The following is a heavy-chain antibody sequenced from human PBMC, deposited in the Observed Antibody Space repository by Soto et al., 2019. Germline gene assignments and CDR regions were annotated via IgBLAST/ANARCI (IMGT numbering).Heavy chain of an antibody. CDR1: GGSVSSSSYL. V-gene: IGHV4-39*02. CDR3: ARLGSYGAYIPYAFDV. J-gene: IGHJ3*01. CDR2: IYYTGST. D-gene: IGHD4-17*01. Sequence: QLQLQESGPGLVKPSETLSLTCTVSGGSVSSSSYLWGWIRQSPGKGLEWIGTIYYTGSTYYSPSLESRLIMSVDTSQNHLSLNLTSVTAADTAVYYCARLGSYGAYIPYAFDVWGQGTMVTVSS.